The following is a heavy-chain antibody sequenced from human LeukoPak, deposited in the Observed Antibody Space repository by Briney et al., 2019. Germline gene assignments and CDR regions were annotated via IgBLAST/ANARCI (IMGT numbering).Heavy chain of an antibody. CDR1: GGSISSGSYY. CDR3: ARGPTYYDILTGYYGDHFDY. CDR2: IYTSGST. D-gene: IGHD3-9*01. V-gene: IGHV4-61*02. Sequence: SETLSLTCTVSGGSISSGSYYWSWIRQPAGKGLEWIGRIYTSGSTNYNPSLKSRVTISVDTSKNQFSLKLSSVTAADTAVYHCARGPTYYDILTGYYGDHFDYWGQGTLVTVSS. J-gene: IGHJ4*02.